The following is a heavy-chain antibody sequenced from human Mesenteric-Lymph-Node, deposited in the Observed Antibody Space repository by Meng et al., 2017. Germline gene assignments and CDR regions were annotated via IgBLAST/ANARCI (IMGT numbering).Heavy chain of an antibody. Sequence: GQLQESGPGLVRPSETLSLTCTVSGGSVSSGSYYWSWIRQPPGKGLEWIGYIYYGGTTNYNPSLKSRVTISVDTSKNQFSLKLSSVTAADTAVYYCARGSRGYSYGWGQGTLVTVSS. CDR3: ARGSRGYSYG. CDR2: IYYGGTT. CDR1: GGSVSSGSYY. J-gene: IGHJ4*02. V-gene: IGHV4-61*01. D-gene: IGHD5-18*01.